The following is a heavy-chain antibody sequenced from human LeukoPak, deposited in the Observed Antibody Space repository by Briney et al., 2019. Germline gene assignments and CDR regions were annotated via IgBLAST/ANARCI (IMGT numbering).Heavy chain of an antibody. V-gene: IGHV4-4*07. CDR2: IYTSRST. D-gene: IGHD5-12*01. Sequence: PSETLSLTCTVSGGSISSYYWSWIRQPAGKGLEWIGRIYTSRSTNYNPSLKSRVTMSVDTSKNQFSLKLSSVTAADTAVYYCARDSSYSGYDFFDYWGQGTLVTVSS. CDR3: ARDSSYSGYDFFDY. J-gene: IGHJ4*02. CDR1: GGSISSYY.